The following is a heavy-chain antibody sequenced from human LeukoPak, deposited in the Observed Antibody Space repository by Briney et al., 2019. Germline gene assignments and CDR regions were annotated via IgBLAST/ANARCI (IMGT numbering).Heavy chain of an antibody. CDR3: AREDTYGGNND. J-gene: IGHJ4*02. Sequence: ASVKVSCKASGYTFTSYDINWVRQATGQGLEWMGGIIPIFGTANYAQKFQGRVTITADESTSTAFMELSSLRSEDTAVYYCAREDTYGGNNDWGQGTLVTVSS. CDR2: IIPIFGTA. D-gene: IGHD4-23*01. V-gene: IGHV1-69*13. CDR1: GYTFTSYD.